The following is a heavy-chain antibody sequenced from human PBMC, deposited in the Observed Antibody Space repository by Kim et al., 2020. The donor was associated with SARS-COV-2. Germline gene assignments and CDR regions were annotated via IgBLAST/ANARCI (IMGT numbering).Heavy chain of an antibody. CDR3: ARGPNYSPFDY. Sequence: IYQENSAGGRFTSSGDNDKNSLFLQMNSLRAEDTAVYYCARGPNYSPFDYWGQGTLVTVSS. D-gene: IGHD4-4*01. CDR2: I. J-gene: IGHJ4*02. V-gene: IGHV3-48*03.